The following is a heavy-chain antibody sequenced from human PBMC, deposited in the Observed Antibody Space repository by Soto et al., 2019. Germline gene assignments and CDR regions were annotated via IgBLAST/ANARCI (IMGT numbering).Heavy chain of an antibody. V-gene: IGHV3-30*04. CDR2: ISFDGTNK. J-gene: IGHJ6*02. Sequence: QVQLVESGGGVVQPARSQRLSCTASKFTFASYVMHWVRQAPGEGLEWVALISFDGTNKYYADSVKGRFTISRDNSKHTMYLQMNSLRPEDTAVYYCAREMIPMIMGGMSAMGVWGQGTTVTVS. CDR1: KFTFASYV. D-gene: IGHD3-22*01. CDR3: AREMIPMIMGGMSAMGV.